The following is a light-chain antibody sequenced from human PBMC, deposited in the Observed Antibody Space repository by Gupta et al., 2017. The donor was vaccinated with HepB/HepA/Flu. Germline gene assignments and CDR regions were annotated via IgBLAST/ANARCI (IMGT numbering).Light chain of an antibody. CDR3: QVWDSSTAP. J-gene: IGLJ3*02. V-gene: IGLV3-9*01. CDR2: RNS. Sequence: SYELTQPLSVSVALGQTARITCGGNNIGSKNVPWYQQKPGQAPVLVIYRNSNRPSGIPERFSGSNSGNTATLTISRAEAGDEADYYCQVWDSSTAPFGGGNKLTVI. CDR1: NIGSKN.